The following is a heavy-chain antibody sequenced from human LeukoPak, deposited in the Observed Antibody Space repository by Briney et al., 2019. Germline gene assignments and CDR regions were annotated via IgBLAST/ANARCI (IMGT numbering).Heavy chain of an antibody. CDR2: ISSSGSTI. Sequence: GGSLRLSCAASGFTFSSYEMNWVRQAPGKGLEWVSYISSSGSTIYYADSVKGRFTISRDNAKNSLYLQMNSLRAEDTAVYYCAGLFRYYGMDVWGQGTTVTVSS. CDR1: GFTFSSYE. J-gene: IGHJ6*02. D-gene: IGHD3-3*01. CDR3: AGLFRYYGMDV. V-gene: IGHV3-48*03.